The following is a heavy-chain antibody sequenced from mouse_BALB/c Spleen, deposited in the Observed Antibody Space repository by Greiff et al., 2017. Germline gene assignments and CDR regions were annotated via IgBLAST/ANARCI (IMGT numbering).Heavy chain of an antibody. J-gene: IGHJ2*01. CDR1: GFTFSSYG. Sequence: QPGGSLKLSCAASGFTFSSYGMSWVRQTPDKRLELVATINSNGGSTYYPDSVKGRFTISRDNAKNTLYLQMSSLKSEDTAMYYCARVTYYFDYWGQGTTLTVSS. V-gene: IGHV5-6-3*01. CDR2: INSNGGST. CDR3: ARVTYYFDY.